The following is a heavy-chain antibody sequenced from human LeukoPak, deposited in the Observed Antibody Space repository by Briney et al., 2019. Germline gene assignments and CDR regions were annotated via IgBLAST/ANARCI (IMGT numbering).Heavy chain of an antibody. V-gene: IGHV3-30*18. CDR1: GFTFSTYG. CDR3: AKGYGQQLVNNWFDP. CDR2: ISYDGSNK. J-gene: IGHJ5*02. Sequence: GGSLRLSCAASGFTFSTYGMHWVRQAPGKGLEWVAVISYDGSNKYYADSVKGRFTISRDNSKNTLYLQMNSLRAEDTAVYYCAKGYGQQLVNNWFDPWGQGTLVTVSS. D-gene: IGHD6-13*01.